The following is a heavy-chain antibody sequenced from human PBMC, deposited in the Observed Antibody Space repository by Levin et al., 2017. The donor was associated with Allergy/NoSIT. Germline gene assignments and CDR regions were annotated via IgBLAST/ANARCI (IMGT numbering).Heavy chain of an antibody. Sequence: GESLKISCQASGYSFTSYWFGWVRQRPGKGLEWMGLIFPSDSDTRVSPSFQGQIILSVDKSINTAFLQWSSLKASDRAMYYCSRRDSGGSNSFDYWGQGTLVTVSS. CDR2: IFPSDSDT. D-gene: IGHD2-2*01. V-gene: IGHV5-51*01. J-gene: IGHJ4*02. CDR3: SRRDSGGSNSFDY. CDR1: GYSFTSYW.